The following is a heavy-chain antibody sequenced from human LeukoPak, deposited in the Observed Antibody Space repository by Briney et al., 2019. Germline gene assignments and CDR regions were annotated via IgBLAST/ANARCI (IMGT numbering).Heavy chain of an antibody. J-gene: IGHJ4*02. Sequence: GGSLRLSCAAPGFTFSSYAMSWVRQAPGKGLEWVSAIIGSGGSTYYADSVKGRFTTSRDNSTDTLHLHMNSLRPQATSAIYCAKESPDFDYWGEGTLVTVSS. CDR2: IIGSGGST. V-gene: IGHV3-23*01. CDR3: AKESPDFDY. CDR1: GFTFSSYA.